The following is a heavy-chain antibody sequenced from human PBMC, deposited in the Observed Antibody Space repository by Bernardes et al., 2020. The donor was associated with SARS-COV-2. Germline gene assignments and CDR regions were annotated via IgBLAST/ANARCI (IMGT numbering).Heavy chain of an antibody. D-gene: IGHD3-22*01. CDR1: GFTFSSYW. CDR3: ARYGRITMIVGGFDL. J-gene: IGHJ2*01. Sequence: GSLRLSCAASGFTFSSYWMHWVRQAPGKGLVWVARINTDGRSTGYADSVKGRFTISRDNAKNTLYLQMNSLRAEDTAVYYCARYGRITMIVGGFDLWGRGTPVTVSS. V-gene: IGHV3-74*01. CDR2: INTDGRST.